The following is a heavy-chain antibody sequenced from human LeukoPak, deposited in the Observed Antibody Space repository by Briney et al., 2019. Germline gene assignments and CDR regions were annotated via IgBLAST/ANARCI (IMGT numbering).Heavy chain of an antibody. Sequence: GGSLRLSCAASEFVFSNDAMTWVRQAPGKGLEWVSSISGSGATTYYADSVKGRFTISRDNSKNTLFLQFNSLRAEDTAVHYCAKDKATVAAKGPFDYWGQGTLVTVSS. CDR2: ISGSGATT. J-gene: IGHJ4*02. D-gene: IGHD2-15*01. CDR3: AKDKATVAAKGPFDY. V-gene: IGHV3-23*01. CDR1: EFVFSNDA.